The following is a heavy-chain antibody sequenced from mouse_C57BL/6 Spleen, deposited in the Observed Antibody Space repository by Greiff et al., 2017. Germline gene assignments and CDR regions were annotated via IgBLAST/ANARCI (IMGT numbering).Heavy chain of an antibody. D-gene: IGHD2-3*01. CDR2: INPGSGGT. CDR3: AFDGYYVFDY. V-gene: IGHV1-54*01. CDR1: GYAFTNYL. Sequence: QVQLQQSGAELVRPGTSVKVSCKASGYAFTNYLIEWVKQRPGQGLEWIGVINPGSGGTNYNEKFKGKATLTADKSSSTAYMPLSSLTSEDSAVYFCAFDGYYVFDYWGQGTTLTVSS. J-gene: IGHJ2*01.